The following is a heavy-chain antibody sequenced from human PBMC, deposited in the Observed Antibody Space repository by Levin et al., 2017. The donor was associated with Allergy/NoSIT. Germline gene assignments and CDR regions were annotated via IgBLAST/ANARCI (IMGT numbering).Heavy chain of an antibody. CDR2: IYYSGNN. J-gene: IGHJ4*02. CDR3: ARETGYDLDQ. CDR1: GGSISSGGYY. D-gene: IGHD5-12*01. Sequence: SQTLSLTCTVSGGSISSGGYYWSWLRPHPGKGLEWIGYIYYSGNNYYNPSLQRRVTISVDTSKNQFPLKLSTATAADTAVCYCARETGYDLDQWGQGTMVTVSS. V-gene: IGHV4-31*03.